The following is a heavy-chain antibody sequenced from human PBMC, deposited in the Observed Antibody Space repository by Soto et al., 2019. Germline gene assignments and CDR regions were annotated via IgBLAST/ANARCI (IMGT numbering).Heavy chain of an antibody. CDR2: IIPIFGTA. J-gene: IGHJ6*02. D-gene: IGHD3-3*01. CDR3: ARDSASRSRSITIFGVVYYGMDV. Sequence: GASVKVSCKASGGTFSSYAISWVRQAPGQGLEWMGGIIPIFGTANYAQKFQGRVTITADESTSTAYMELSSLRSEDTAVYYCARDSASRSRSITIFGVVYYGMDVWGQGTTVTVSS. V-gene: IGHV1-69*13. CDR1: GGTFSSYA.